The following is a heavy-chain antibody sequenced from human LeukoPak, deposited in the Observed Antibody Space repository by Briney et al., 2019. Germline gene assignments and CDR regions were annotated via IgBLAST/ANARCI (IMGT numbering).Heavy chain of an antibody. CDR2: INPNSGGT. CDR3: ARAYCGGDCYSNFDY. Sequence: GASVKVSCKASRYTFTGYYMHWVRQAPGQGLEGMGWINPNSGGTNDAQKLQGRVTMTRDTSISTAYMDLSRLRSDDTAVYYCARAYCGGDCYSNFDYWGQGTLVTVSS. D-gene: IGHD2-21*02. CDR1: RYTFTGYY. V-gene: IGHV1-2*02. J-gene: IGHJ4*02.